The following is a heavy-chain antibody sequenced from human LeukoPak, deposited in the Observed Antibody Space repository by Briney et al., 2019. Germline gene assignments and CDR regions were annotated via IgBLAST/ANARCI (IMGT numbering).Heavy chain of an antibody. J-gene: IGHJ4*02. CDR3: ARGGVHGGVRYQLLSGGLRY. CDR2: INHSGST. D-gene: IGHD2-2*01. V-gene: IGHV4-34*01. CDR1: GGSFSGYY. Sequence: PSETLSLTCAVYGGSFSGYYWSWIRQPPGKGLEWIGEINHSGSTNYNPSLKSRVTISVDTSKNQFSLKLSSVTAADTAVYYFARGGVHGGVRYQLLSGGLRYWGQGTLVTVSS.